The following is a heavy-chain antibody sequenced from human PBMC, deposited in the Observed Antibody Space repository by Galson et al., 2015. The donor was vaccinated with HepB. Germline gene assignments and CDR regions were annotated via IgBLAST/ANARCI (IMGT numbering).Heavy chain of an antibody. Sequence: SVKVSCKASGYTFTGDYIHWVRQAPGQGLEWMGWINPNSGGTNYAQKFQDRVTMTRDTSITTAYMDLSRLTSDDTAVYYCARTHNTWFDPWGQGTLVTVSS. CDR3: ARTHNTWFDP. CDR1: GYTFTGDY. J-gene: IGHJ5*02. V-gene: IGHV1-2*02. CDR2: INPNSGGT.